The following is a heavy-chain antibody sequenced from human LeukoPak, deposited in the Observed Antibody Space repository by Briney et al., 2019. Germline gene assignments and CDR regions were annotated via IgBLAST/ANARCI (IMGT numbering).Heavy chain of an antibody. Sequence: GGPLRLSCAASGFTFSSYGMHWVRQAPGKGLEWVAVISYDGSNKYYADSVKGRFTISRDNSKNALYLQMNSLRAAETAVSYCEGAPPATFWSGYLIDYWGQGTLVTVSS. V-gene: IGHV3-30*03. CDR2: ISYDGSNK. D-gene: IGHD3-3*01. J-gene: IGHJ4*02. CDR1: GFTFSSYG. CDR3: EGAPPATFWSGYLIDY.